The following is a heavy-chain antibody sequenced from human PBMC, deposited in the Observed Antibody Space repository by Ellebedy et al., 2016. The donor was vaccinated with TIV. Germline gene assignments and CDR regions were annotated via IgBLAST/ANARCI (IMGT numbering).Heavy chain of an antibody. CDR2: IYPGDSDT. CDR3: ARYGDYGAFDI. D-gene: IGHD4-17*01. V-gene: IGHV5-51*01. CDR1: GYSFTSYW. Sequence: GGSLRLXXKGSGYSFTSYWIGWVRQMPGKGLEWMGIIYPGDSDTRYSPSFQGQVTISADKSISTAYLQWSSLKASDTAMYYCARYGDYGAFDIWGQGTMVTVSS. J-gene: IGHJ3*02.